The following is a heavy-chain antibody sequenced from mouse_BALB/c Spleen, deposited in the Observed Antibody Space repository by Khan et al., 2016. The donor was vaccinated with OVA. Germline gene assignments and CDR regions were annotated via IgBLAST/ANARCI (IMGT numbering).Heavy chain of an antibody. J-gene: IGHJ4*01. CDR2: INPRSGYT. V-gene: IGHV1-4*01. Sequence: QVQLQQSGAELARPGASVRMSCKASGYTFTSNTMHWVKKRPGQGLEWIGYINPRSGYTNFNQNFEDKATLTADKSSSTAYMQLSSLTSEDSAVYYCARRTTGYTMDYWGQGTSVTVSS. CDR3: ARRTTGYTMDY. CDR1: GYTFTSNT. D-gene: IGHD2-14*01.